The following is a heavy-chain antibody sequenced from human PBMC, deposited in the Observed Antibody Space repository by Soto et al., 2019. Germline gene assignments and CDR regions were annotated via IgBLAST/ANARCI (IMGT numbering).Heavy chain of an antibody. J-gene: IGHJ5*02. V-gene: IGHV4-59*08. D-gene: IGHD3-10*01. Sequence: ASETLSLTCTVSGGSISNYYWSWIRQPPGKGLQWIGCINYSGSTNYNPSLKSRVTISVDTSKNQFSLKLSSVTAADTAVYYCARHSYYYGSTYGCWLDPWGQGTLVTVSS. CDR2: INYSGST. CDR3: ARHSYYYGSTYGCWLDP. CDR1: GGSISNYY.